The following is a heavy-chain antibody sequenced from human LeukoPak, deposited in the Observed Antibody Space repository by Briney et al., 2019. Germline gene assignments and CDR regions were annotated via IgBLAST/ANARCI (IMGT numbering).Heavy chain of an antibody. V-gene: IGHV3-23*01. CDR2: VSSNGGRT. CDR3: AKDRDDYVWGSYLGAFDI. D-gene: IGHD3-16*01. J-gene: IGHJ3*02. Sequence: GGSLRLSCAASGFTFSNYAMSWVRQAPGKGLEWVLGVSSNGGRTSYADSVKGRFTISRDNSKNTLYLQMNSLRVEDTAVFYCAKDRDDYVWGSYLGAFDIWGQGTMVTVSS. CDR1: GFTFSNYA.